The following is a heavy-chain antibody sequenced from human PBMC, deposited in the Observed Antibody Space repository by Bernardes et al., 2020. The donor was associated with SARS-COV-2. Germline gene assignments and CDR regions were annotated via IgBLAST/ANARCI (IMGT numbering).Heavy chain of an antibody. D-gene: IGHD1-1*01. CDR3: ARDRTTLDAFDI. CDR2: INHSGST. CDR1: GGSFSGYY. V-gene: IGHV4-34*01. Sequence: SETLSLTCAVYGGSFSGYYWRWIRQPPGKGLEWIWEINHSGSTNYNPSLKSRVTISVDTSKNQFSLKLSSVTAADTAVYYCARDRTTLDAFDIWGQGTMVTVSS. J-gene: IGHJ3*02.